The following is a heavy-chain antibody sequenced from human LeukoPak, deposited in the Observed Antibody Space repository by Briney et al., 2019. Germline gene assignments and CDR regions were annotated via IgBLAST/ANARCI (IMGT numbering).Heavy chain of an antibody. V-gene: IGHV1-2*02. D-gene: IGHD2/OR15-2a*01. J-gene: IGHJ4*02. CDR1: GYTFTGYY. CDR3: AVGTSAPVLGGQY. Sequence: ASVKVSCKASGYTFTGYYMHWVRQAPGQGLEWMGWINPNNGGTNYVKKFQGRVTMTRDMSISTAYMELSSLRSDDTAVFCCAVGTSAPVLGGQYWGQGTLATVSS. CDR2: INPNNGGT.